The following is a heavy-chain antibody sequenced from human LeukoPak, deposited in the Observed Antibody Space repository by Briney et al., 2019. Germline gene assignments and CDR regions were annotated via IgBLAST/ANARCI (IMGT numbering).Heavy chain of an antibody. V-gene: IGHV3-74*01. CDR1: GFTFSSYW. CDR2: TDNDGSTT. J-gene: IGHJ4*02. D-gene: IGHD3-16*01. CDR3: ARDGLWGGPPY. Sequence: GGSLRLSCAASGFTFSSYWMHWVRQAPGKGLVWVSRTDNDGSTTTYADSVKGRFIISRDNGKNTVYLQMNSLRAEDTGVYYCARDGLWGGPPYWGQGTLVTVSS.